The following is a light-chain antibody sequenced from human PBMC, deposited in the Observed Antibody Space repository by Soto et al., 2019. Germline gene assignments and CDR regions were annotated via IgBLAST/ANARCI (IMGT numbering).Light chain of an antibody. J-gene: IGKJ1*01. Sequence: DIQKTQPASSLSAYVGDRVTITCRASESISSYLNWYQQKPGKAPKPLIYAASSLQSGVPSRFSGSGSGTDFALPICNLQPEDFAIYYCQPSYCSPPTCGHATRWIS. CDR2: AAS. CDR3: QPSYCSPPT. V-gene: IGKV1-39*01. CDR1: ESISSY.